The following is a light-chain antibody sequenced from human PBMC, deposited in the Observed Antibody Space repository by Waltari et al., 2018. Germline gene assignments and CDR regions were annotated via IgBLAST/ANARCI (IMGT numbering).Light chain of an antibody. CDR2: EVT. CDR1: SSDIGSYKT. Sequence: QSALTQPPSVSGSPGQSVTIPCTGPSSDIGSYKTVSWYQQSPGTAPKLMIYEVTNRPSGVPDRFSGSKSANTASLTISGLQVEDEADYYCNSFTSSNTWVFGGGTRLTVL. J-gene: IGLJ3*02. V-gene: IGLV2-18*02. CDR3: NSFTSSNTWV.